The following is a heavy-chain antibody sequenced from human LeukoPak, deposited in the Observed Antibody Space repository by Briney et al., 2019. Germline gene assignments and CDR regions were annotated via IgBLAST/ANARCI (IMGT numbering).Heavy chain of an antibody. Sequence: PGGSLTLSCAASGFIFSSYSMNWVRQAPGKGLEWVSSISGSSTYIYYADSLKGRFTISRDNAKNSLYLQMNSLRAEDTAVYYCARGGERSSLENFDYWGQGTLVTVSS. CDR3: ARGGERSSLENFDY. CDR2: ISGSSTYI. V-gene: IGHV3-21*01. CDR1: GFIFSSYS. D-gene: IGHD6-13*01. J-gene: IGHJ4*02.